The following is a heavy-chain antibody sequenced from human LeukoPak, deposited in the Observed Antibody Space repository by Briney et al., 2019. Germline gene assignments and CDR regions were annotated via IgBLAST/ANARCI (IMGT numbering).Heavy chain of an antibody. CDR2: IGSSAGTT. J-gene: IGHJ6*02. Sequence: GGSLRLSCAASGFTFSSYAMAWVRQAPGKGLEWVSTIGSSAGTTLYADSVKGRFTISRDNAKNSLYLQMNSLRAEDTAVFYCARGGARSSSYYYYGMDVWGLGTTVTVSS. CDR3: ARGGARSSSYYYYGMDV. D-gene: IGHD6-13*01. V-gene: IGHV3-23*01. CDR1: GFTFSSYA.